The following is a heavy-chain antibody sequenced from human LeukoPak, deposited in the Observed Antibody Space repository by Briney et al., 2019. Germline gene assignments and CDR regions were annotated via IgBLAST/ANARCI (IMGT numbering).Heavy chain of an antibody. CDR1: GYTFTGYY. V-gene: IGHV1-2*02. J-gene: IGHJ4*02. CDR2: INPNSGDT. Sequence: GASVKVSCKTSGYTFTGYYMYWVRQAPGQGLAWMGWINPNSGDTDYAQKFQGRVTMTRDTSISTAYMELSRLRSEDTAVYYCARAHSSSWNWGQGTLVTVSS. D-gene: IGHD6-13*01. CDR3: ARAHSSSWN.